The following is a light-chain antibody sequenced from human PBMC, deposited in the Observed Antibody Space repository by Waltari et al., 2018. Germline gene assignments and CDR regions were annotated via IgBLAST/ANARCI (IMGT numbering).Light chain of an antibody. CDR3: QQYYSSPLT. CDR2: WAS. J-gene: IGKJ4*01. V-gene: IGKV4-1*01. Sequence: DIVMTQSPDSLAVSLGERATINCKSSQSLLYSSNNRNYLAWYQQKPGQPPRLLIYWASTRESVVPERLSGSGSGTDFTLTINSLQAEDVAVYYCQQYYSSPLTFGGGTKVEIK. CDR1: QSLLYSSNNRNY.